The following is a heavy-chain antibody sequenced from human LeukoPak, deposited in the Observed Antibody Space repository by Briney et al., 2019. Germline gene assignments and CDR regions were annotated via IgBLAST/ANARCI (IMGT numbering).Heavy chain of an antibody. CDR1: GGSFSGYY. D-gene: IGHD6-19*01. Sequence: PSETLSLTCAVYGGSFSGYYWSWIRQPPGKGLEWIGEINHSGSTNYNPSLKSRVTISVDTSKNQFSLKLSSVTAADTAVYYCAGVRAVAYFDYWGQGTLVTVSS. V-gene: IGHV4-34*01. J-gene: IGHJ4*02. CDR3: AGVRAVAYFDY. CDR2: INHSGST.